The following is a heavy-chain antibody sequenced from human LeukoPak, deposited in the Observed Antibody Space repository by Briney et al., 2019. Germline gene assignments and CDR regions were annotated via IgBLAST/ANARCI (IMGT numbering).Heavy chain of an antibody. CDR3: ARVSSSGSVY. J-gene: IGHJ4*02. D-gene: IGHD6-6*01. CDR2: INNDGSST. V-gene: IGHV3-74*01. CDR1: GFTFSSSW. Sequence: GGSLRLSCAASGFTFSSSWMHWVRQAAGKGLVWVSRINNDGSSTGYADSVKGRFTVSRDNAKNTPYLQMNSLRAEDTAVYYCARVSSSGSVYWGQGTLVTVSS.